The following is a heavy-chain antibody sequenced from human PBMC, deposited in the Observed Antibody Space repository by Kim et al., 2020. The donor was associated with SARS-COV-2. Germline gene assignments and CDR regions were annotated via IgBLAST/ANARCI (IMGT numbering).Heavy chain of an antibody. CDR3: ARALQRDYYGSGTLDY. V-gene: IGHV4-34*01. D-gene: IGHD3-10*01. CDR2: INHSGST. CDR1: GGSFSGYY. Sequence: SETLSLTCAVYGGSFSGYYWSWIRQPPGKGLEWIGEINHSGSTNYNPSLKSRVTISVDTSKNQFSLKLSSVTAADTAVYYCARALQRDYYGSGTLDYWGQGTLVTVSS. J-gene: IGHJ4*02.